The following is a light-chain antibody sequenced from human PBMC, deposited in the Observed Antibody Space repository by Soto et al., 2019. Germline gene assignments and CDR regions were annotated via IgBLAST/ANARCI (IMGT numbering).Light chain of an antibody. CDR3: QEAVNAPWT. CDR1: QTVSFF. Sequence: DVRLTQSKSSLSASVGDRVTLTCRANQTVSFFLNWYQQRPGRAPKLLIYGASNLVSGVPSRFSGSGSGTEFTLVISSLEVDDFAAYYCQEAVNAPWTFGQGANVDIK. V-gene: IGKV1-39*02. J-gene: IGKJ1*01. CDR2: GAS.